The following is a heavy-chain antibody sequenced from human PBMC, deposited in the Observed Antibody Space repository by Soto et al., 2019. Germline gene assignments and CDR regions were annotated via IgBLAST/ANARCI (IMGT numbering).Heavy chain of an antibody. J-gene: IGHJ3*01. Sequence: EVKLLESGGGLAQPGGFLRLSCVGSGFTFDSYAISWVRQAPGERLQWIAAISGSADGTDYAHSVRGRVTISRDNAKKTVHLQMDSVRVEDTAVYFCAKDTVGGYSFWSGYYSDGLDVWGQGTLVSVS. CDR3: AKDTVGGYSFWSGYYSDGLDV. V-gene: IGHV3-23*01. CDR2: ISGSADGT. D-gene: IGHD3-3*01. CDR1: GFTFDSYA.